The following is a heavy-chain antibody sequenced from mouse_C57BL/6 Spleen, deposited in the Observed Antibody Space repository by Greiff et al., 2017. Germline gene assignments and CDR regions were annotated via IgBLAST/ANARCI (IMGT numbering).Heavy chain of an antibody. J-gene: IGHJ1*03. CDR3: AREASYPYWYIDV. CDR2: ISSGSSTI. Sequence: EVKLMESGGGLVKPGGSLKLSCAASGFTFSDYGMHWVRQAPEKGLEWVAYISSGSSTIYYADTVKGRFTISRDNAKNTLFLQMTSLRSEDTAMYYCAREASYPYWYIDVWGTGTTVTVSS. D-gene: IGHD2-10*01. V-gene: IGHV5-17*01. CDR1: GFTFSDYG.